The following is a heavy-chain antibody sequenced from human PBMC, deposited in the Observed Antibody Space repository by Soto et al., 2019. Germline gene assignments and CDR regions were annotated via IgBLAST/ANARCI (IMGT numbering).Heavy chain of an antibody. J-gene: IGHJ6*02. V-gene: IGHV1-18*04. CDR2: ISAYNGNT. Sequence: ASVKVSCKASGYTFTSYGISWVRQAPGQGLEWMGWISAYNGNTNYAQKLQGRVTMTTDTSTSTAYMELRSLRSDDTAVYYCARDGEYSSSRYYYYGMDVLVLGTTVTVSS. D-gene: IGHD6-6*01. CDR1: GYTFTSYG. CDR3: ARDGEYSSSRYYYYGMDV.